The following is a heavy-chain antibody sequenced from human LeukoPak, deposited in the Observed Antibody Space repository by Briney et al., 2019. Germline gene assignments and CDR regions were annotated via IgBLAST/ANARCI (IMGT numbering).Heavy chain of an antibody. CDR2: ITSSSSYI. Sequence: RTGGSLRLSCAASGFTFTSYNMNWVRQAPGKGLEWVSSITSSSSYIYYADSVKGRFTISRDNAKNSLYLQMDSLRVEDTAVYYCARGPYSGNYGAYYYYYMDVWGKGTTVTISS. D-gene: IGHD1-26*01. V-gene: IGHV3-21*06. CDR1: GFTFTSYN. CDR3: ARGPYSGNYGAYYYYYMDV. J-gene: IGHJ6*03.